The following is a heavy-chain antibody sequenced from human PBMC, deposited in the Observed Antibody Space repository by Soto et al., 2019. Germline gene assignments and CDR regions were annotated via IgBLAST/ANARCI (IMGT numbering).Heavy chain of an antibody. V-gene: IGHV1-46*01. CDR2: INPSGGST. Sequence: XSVKVSFNASGYTFTSYYIHWVRQSPGQGLEWMGIINPSGGSTTYAQKFQSRVTMSVDRSRNQFSLKLNSVTAADTAVYYCARVRREFDTSGPVDYWGQGTLVTVSS. D-gene: IGHD3-10*01. CDR3: ARVRREFDTSGPVDY. J-gene: IGHJ4*02. CDR1: GYTFTSYY.